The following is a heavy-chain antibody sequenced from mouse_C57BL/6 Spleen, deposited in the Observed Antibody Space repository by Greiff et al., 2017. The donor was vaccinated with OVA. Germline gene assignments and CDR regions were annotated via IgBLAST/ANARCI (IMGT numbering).Heavy chain of an antibody. J-gene: IGHJ3*01. V-gene: IGHV1-55*01. CDR1: GYTFTSYW. D-gene: IGHD1-1*01. CDR2: IYPGSGST. Sequence: QVQLQQPGAELVKPGASVKMSCKASGYTFTSYWITWVKQRPGQGLEWIGDIYPGSGSTNYNEKFKSKATLTVATSSSTAYMQLSSLTSEDSAVYYCARVTTVVATPAWFAYWGQGTLVTVSA. CDR3: ARVTTVVATPAWFAY.